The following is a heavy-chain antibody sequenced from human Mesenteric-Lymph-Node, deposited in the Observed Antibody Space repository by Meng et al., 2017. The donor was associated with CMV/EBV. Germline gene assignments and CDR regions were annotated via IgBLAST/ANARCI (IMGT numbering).Heavy chain of an antibody. Sequence: GSLRLSCAVYGGSFSGYYWSWIRQPPGKGLEWIGYIYYSGSTNYNPSLKSRVTLSVDTSQNHFSVMLSSVTAADTAVYYCARWFGLPSAAGVFYYYGMDVWGQGTTVTVSS. CDR1: GGSFSGYY. J-gene: IGHJ6*02. CDR2: IYYSGST. CDR3: ARWFGLPSAAGVFYYYGMDV. D-gene: IGHD3-10*01. V-gene: IGHV4-59*01.